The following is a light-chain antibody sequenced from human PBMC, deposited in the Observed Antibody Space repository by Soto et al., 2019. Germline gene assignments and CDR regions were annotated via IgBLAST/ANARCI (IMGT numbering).Light chain of an antibody. J-gene: IGLJ2*01. CDR3: QVWDSGSAHQV. V-gene: IGLV3-21*02. CDR2: DDS. Sequence: SYELTQPPSVSVAPGQTARITCGGDNIGSKSVHWYQQEPGQAPVLVVYDDSDPPSGIPERFSGSNSGNTATLTISSVEAGDEADYYCQVWDSGSAHQVFGGGTKLTVL. CDR1: NIGSKS.